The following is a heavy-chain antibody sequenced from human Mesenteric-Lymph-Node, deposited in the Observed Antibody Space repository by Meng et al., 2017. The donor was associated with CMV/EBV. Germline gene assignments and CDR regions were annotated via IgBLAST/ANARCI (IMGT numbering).Heavy chain of an antibody. J-gene: IGHJ4*02. CDR1: GYTFTGYY. V-gene: IGHV1-8*02. Sequence: ASVKVSCKASGYTFTGYYMHWVRQAPGQGLEWMGWMNPNSGNTGYAQKFQGRVTMTRNTSISTAYMELSSLRSEDTAVYYCARGLRFLWEYYFDYWGQGTLVTVSS. CDR3: ARGLRFLWEYYFDY. CDR2: MNPNSGNT. D-gene: IGHD3-3*01.